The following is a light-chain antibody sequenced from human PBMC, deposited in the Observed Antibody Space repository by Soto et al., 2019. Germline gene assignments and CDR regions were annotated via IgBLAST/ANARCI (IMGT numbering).Light chain of an antibody. V-gene: IGKV1-39*01. CDR2: AAS. J-gene: IGKJ4*01. CDR1: QSISTY. CDR3: QQSYTIPPLT. Sequence: DIQMTQSPSSLSASVGYRVTVTGRSSQSISTYLNWYQQKPGKAPKLLIFAASSLQSGVPSRFSGSGSGTDFTLTISSLQPEDFATYYCQQSYTIPPLTFGGGTKVDIK.